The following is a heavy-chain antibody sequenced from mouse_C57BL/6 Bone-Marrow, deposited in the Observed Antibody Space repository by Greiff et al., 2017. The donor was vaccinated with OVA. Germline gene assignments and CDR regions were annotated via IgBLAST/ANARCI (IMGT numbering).Heavy chain of an antibody. J-gene: IGHJ4*01. CDR1: GYTFTSYW. D-gene: IGHD1-1*01. CDR3: ARYYYGSNYAMDY. CDR2: IDPSDSYT. Sequence: QVQLQQSGAELVKPGASVKLSCKASGYTFTSYWMQWVKQRPGQGLEWIGEIDPSDSYTNYNQKFKGKATLTVDTSSSTAYMQLSSLTSEDSAVYYCARYYYGSNYAMDYWGQGTSVTVSS. V-gene: IGHV1-50*01.